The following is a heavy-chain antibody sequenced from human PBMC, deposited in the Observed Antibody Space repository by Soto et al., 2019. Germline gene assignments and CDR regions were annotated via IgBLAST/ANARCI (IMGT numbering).Heavy chain of an antibody. D-gene: IGHD1-1*01. Sequence: GGSLRLSCAASGFTFSSYGMHWVRQAPGKGLEWVAVIWYDGSNKYYADSVKGRFTISRDNSKNTLYLQMNSLRGEDTAVYYCARGAGTGTTFDWFDPWGQGTLVTVSS. CDR2: IWYDGSNK. V-gene: IGHV3-33*01. CDR3: ARGAGTGTTFDWFDP. J-gene: IGHJ5*02. CDR1: GFTFSSYG.